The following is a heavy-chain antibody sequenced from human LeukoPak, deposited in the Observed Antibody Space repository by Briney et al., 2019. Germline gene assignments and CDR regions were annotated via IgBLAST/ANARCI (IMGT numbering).Heavy chain of an antibody. CDR1: GFTFSSFW. J-gene: IGHJ4*02. V-gene: IGHV3-74*01. CDR3: ARERTSGWDAFDF. CDR2: INSVGSST. Sequence: RGGSLRLSCAASGFTFSSFWMHWVRQAPGKGLVWVSRINSVGSSTSYADSVKGRFTISRDNAKNTLYLQMNSLRAEDTAVYYCARERTSGWDAFDFWGQGTLVTVSS. D-gene: IGHD6-19*01.